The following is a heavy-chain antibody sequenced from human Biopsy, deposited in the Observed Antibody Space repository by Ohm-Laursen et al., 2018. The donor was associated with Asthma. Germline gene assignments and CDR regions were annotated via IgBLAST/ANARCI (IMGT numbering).Heavy chain of an antibody. CDR1: GYTFTNYA. D-gene: IGHD3-22*01. J-gene: IGHJ5*02. V-gene: IGHV1-3*01. Sequence: ASVKASCKASGYTFTNYAIRWVRQAPGQRPEWMGWINAGIGNTTYSQKFQGRVTITRDTSATTAYMELSSLRSEDAAVYYCARVRKDYYDSSGLSGGWFDPWGQGTLVTVSS. CDR3: ARVRKDYYDSSGLSGGWFDP. CDR2: INAGIGNT.